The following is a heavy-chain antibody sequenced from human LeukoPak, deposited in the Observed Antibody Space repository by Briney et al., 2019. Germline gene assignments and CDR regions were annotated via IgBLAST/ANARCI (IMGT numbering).Heavy chain of an antibody. CDR2: VTAFNENT. D-gene: IGHD3-22*01. V-gene: IGHV1-18*01. CDR3: TRRVYDSSGYYYNY. Sequence: ASVKVSCKASGFALTTYNIVWLRQAPGQGLEWVGWVTAFNENTHYSRKVQGRVTMTTDTSTSTAYMELRSLRSDDTAVYYCTRRVYDSSGYYYNYWGQGTLVTVSS. CDR1: GFALTTYN. J-gene: IGHJ4*02.